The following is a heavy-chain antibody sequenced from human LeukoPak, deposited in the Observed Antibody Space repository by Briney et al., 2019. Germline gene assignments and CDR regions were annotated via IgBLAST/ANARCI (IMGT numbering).Heavy chain of an antibody. CDR3: ARRADFWSGYTFDY. CDR2: ISSSSSTI. V-gene: IGHV3-48*01. Sequence: GGSLRLSCAASGFTFSSYSMNWVRQAPGKGLEWVSYISSSSSTIYYAGSVKGRFTISRDNAKNSLYLQMNSLRAEDTAVYYCARRADFWSGYTFDYWGQGTLVTVSS. J-gene: IGHJ4*02. CDR1: GFTFSSYS. D-gene: IGHD3-3*01.